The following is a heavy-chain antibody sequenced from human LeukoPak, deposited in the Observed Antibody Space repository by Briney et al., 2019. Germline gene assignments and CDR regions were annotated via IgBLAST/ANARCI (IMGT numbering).Heavy chain of an antibody. CDR3: ATGEYCSGGSCYGMDV. CDR1: GYTLTELS. J-gene: IGHJ6*02. Sequence: ASVKVSCKVSGYTLTELSMHWVRQAPGKGLEWMGGFDPEDGETIYAQKFQGRVTMTDDTSTDTAYMELSSLRSEDTAVYYCATGEYCSGGSCYGMDVWGQGTTVTVSS. D-gene: IGHD2-15*01. CDR2: FDPEDGET. V-gene: IGHV1-24*01.